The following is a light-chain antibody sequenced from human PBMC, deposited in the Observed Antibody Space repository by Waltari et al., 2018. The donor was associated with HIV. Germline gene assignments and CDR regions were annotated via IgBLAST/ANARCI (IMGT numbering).Light chain of an antibody. Sequence: EIVLTQSPATMSLSPGERATLSCRASQSVGTFLGSYQQKPGQAPRRLVYDASNTAAGIPARFRGSGSGTDFTLTISSLEPEDSAVYYCQERSNWPPITFGQGTRLEIK. CDR2: DAS. J-gene: IGKJ5*01. V-gene: IGKV3-11*01. CDR1: QSVGTF. CDR3: QERSNWPPIT.